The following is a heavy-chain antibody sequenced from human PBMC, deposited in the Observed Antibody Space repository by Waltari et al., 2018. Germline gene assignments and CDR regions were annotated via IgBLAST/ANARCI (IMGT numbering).Heavy chain of an antibody. CDR2: IIPIFGTA. V-gene: IGHV1-69*12. Sequence: QVQLVQSGAAVKKPGSSVKVSCKASGGTFSSYAISWVRPAPGQGLEWMGGIIPIFGTANYAQKFQGRVTITADESTSTAYMELSSLRSEDTAVYYCAREHCSGGSCYEYFQHWGQGTLVTVSS. J-gene: IGHJ1*01. CDR3: AREHCSGGSCYEYFQH. CDR1: GGTFSSYA. D-gene: IGHD2-15*01.